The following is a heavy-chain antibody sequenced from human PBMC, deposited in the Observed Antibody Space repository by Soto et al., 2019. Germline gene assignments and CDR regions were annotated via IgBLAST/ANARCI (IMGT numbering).Heavy chain of an antibody. V-gene: IGHV2-5*02. CDR3: THSGGYCSSTSRPTIVDV. Sequence: QITLKESGPTLVKPTQTVTLTCTFSGFSLSTSGVAVGWIRQPPGKALEWLALIYWDDDKRYSPSLKSRLTIPKDTSKNQVVLTMTNMDPVDTATYYCTHSGGYCSSTSRPTIVDVWGQGTTVTVSS. CDR1: GFSLSTSGVA. CDR2: IYWDDDK. D-gene: IGHD2-2*01. J-gene: IGHJ6*02.